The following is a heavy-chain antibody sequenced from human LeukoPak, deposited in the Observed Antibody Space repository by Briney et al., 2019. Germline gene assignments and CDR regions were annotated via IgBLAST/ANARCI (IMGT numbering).Heavy chain of an antibody. J-gene: IGHJ4*02. D-gene: IGHD3-22*01. CDR2: IYYSGST. CDR3: AREMGDYYDSSGYDY. Sequence: SETLSLTRTVSGGSISSYYWSWIRQPPGKGLEWIGYIYYSGSTNYNPSLKSRVTISVDTSKNQFSLKLSSVTAADTAVYYCAREMGDYYDSSGYDYWGQGTLVTVSS. V-gene: IGHV4-59*01. CDR1: GGSISSYY.